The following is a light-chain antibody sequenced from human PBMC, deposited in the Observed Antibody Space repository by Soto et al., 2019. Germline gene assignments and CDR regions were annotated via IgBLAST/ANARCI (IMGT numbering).Light chain of an antibody. CDR2: KAS. Sequence: DIQMTQSPSTLSASIGDRVTITCRASQSVSDWLAWYQQKPGKAPKILIYKASTLETGVPSRFSGSGSGTEFTLTISSLQPDDFATYYCQQYNVFSRTFGQGTKVDIK. V-gene: IGKV1-5*03. J-gene: IGKJ1*01. CDR3: QQYNVFSRT. CDR1: QSVSDW.